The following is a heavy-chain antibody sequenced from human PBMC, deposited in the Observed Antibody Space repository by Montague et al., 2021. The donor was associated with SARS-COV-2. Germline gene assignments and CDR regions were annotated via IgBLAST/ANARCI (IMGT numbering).Heavy chain of an antibody. J-gene: IGHJ6*02. CDR1: GFTVSSNY. V-gene: IGHV3-53*01. CDR3: AREDRWNWFDL. Sequence: SLRLSCAASGFTVSSNYMSWVRQAPGKGLEWVSLIYSSGRTSYADSVKGRFTMSRDNSKNTLYLQMNSLRAEDTAVYYCAREDRWNWFDLWGQGTTVTVSS. D-gene: IGHD1-7*01. CDR2: IYSSGRT.